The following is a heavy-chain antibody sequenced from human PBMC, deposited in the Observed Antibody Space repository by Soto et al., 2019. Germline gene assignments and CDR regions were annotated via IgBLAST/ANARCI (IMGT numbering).Heavy chain of an antibody. Sequence: GGSLRLSCAASGFTFSSYSMNWVRQAPGKGLEWVSSISSSSSYIYYADSVKGRFTISRDNAKNSLYLQMNSLRAEDTAVYYCARSFEDYITMARGVIISLGYWGQGTLVTVSS. CDR2: ISSSSSYI. V-gene: IGHV3-21*01. CDR3: ARSFEDYITMARGVIISLGY. CDR1: GFTFSSYS. J-gene: IGHJ4*02. D-gene: IGHD3-10*01.